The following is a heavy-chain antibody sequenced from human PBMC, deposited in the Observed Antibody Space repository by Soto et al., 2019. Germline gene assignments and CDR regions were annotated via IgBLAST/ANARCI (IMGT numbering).Heavy chain of an antibody. Sequence: ASMKVSFKASGYTFTSSGVSWVRQAPGQGLEWMGWISAYNGNTNYAQKLQGRVTMTTDTSTSTAYMELRSLRSDDTAVYYCAREPRGMDVWGQGTTVTVSS. CDR3: AREPRGMDV. CDR1: GYTFTSSG. J-gene: IGHJ6*02. V-gene: IGHV1-18*01. CDR2: ISAYNGNT.